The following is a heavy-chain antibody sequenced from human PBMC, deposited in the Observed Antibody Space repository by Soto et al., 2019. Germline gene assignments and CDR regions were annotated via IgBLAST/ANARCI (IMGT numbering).Heavy chain of an antibody. V-gene: IGHV3-7*04. CDR3: ARASGYCSSTSCYNYYYYSMDV. D-gene: IGHD2-2*03. CDR1: GFTFSSYW. J-gene: IGHJ6*03. CDR2: IKQDGSEK. Sequence: GGSLRLSCAASGFTFSSYWMSWVRQAPGKGLEWVANIKQDGSEKYYVDSVKGRFTISRDNAKNSLYLQMNSLRAEDTAVYYCARASGYCSSTSCYNYYYYSMDVWGKGTTVTVSS.